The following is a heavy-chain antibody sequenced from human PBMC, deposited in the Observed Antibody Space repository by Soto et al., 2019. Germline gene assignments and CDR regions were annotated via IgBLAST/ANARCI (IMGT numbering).Heavy chain of an antibody. V-gene: IGHV4-39*01. CDR1: GGSISSSRYY. CDR2: IYYSGST. J-gene: IGHJ4*02. CDR3: ARHSVGDTAIVPFDY. D-gene: IGHD5-18*01. Sequence: SETLSLTCTVSGGSISSSRYYWGWIRQPPGKGLEWIGSIYYSGSTYYNPSLKSRVTISVDTSKNQFSLKLSSVTAADTAVYYCARHSVGDTAIVPFDYWGQVTLVSVS.